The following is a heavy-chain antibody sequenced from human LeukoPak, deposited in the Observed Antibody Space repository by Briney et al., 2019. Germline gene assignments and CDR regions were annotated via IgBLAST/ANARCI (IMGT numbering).Heavy chain of an antibody. CDR3: ARGGAAGIATGHY. J-gene: IGHJ4*02. D-gene: IGHD6-13*01. Sequence: ASVKVSCKASGYTFTGYYMHWVRQAPGQGLEWMGWINPNSGGTNYAQKFQGWVTMTRDTSISTAYMELSRLRSDDTAVYYCARGGAAGIATGHYWGQGTLVTVSS. V-gene: IGHV1-2*04. CDR2: INPNSGGT. CDR1: GYTFTGYY.